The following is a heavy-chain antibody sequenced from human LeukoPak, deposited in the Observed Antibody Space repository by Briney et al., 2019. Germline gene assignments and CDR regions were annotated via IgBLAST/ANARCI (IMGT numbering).Heavy chain of an antibody. J-gene: IGHJ4*02. D-gene: IGHD4-17*01. CDR1: GFTFSSYE. Sequence: PGGSLRLSCAASGFTFSSYEMNWVRQAPGKGLEWVSYISSSGSTIHYADSVKGRFTISRDNAKNSLYLQMNSLRAEDTAVYYCARDEMLRGDYGIFDYWGQGTLVTVSS. V-gene: IGHV3-48*03. CDR3: ARDEMLRGDYGIFDY. CDR2: ISSSGSTI.